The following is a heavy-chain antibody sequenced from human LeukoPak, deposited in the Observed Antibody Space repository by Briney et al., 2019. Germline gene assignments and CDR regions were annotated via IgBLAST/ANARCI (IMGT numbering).Heavy chain of an antibody. V-gene: IGHV3-73*01. J-gene: IGHJ4*02. CDR2: IRSKANSYAT. CDR1: GFTFSGSA. CDR3: TSPYCTNGVCYDY. D-gene: IGHD2-8*01. Sequence: GGSLRLSCAASGFTFSGSAMHWVRQASGKGLEWVGRIRSKANSYATAYAASVKGRFTISRDDSKNTAYLQMNSLKTEDTAVYYCTSPYCTNGVCYDYWGQGTLVTVSS.